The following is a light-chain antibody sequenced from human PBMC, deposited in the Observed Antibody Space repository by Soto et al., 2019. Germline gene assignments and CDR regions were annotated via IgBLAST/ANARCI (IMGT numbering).Light chain of an antibody. CDR3: QQAHSTPLT. CDR1: QTILYNSNNRNY. J-gene: IGKJ4*01. V-gene: IGKV4-1*01. CDR2: WAS. Sequence: DIVMTQSPDSLAVSLGERATINCKSSQTILYNSNNRNYLSWYQQKPGSPHKLLIYWASTRESGVPDRFSGSGSGTDFTRTISGLQAEDVAVYYCQQAHSTPLTFGGGTKVEIK.